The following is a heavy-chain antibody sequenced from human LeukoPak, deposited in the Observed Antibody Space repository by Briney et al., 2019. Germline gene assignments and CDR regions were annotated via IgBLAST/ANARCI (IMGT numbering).Heavy chain of an antibody. CDR2: INPSGDST. CDR3: ARFRTGRAFDI. V-gene: IGHV1-46*01. D-gene: IGHD3/OR15-3a*01. Sequence: ASVKVSCKASGYTFTSYYMHWVRQAPGQGLEWMGIINPSGDSTSYAQKFQGRVTMTRDTSTSTVYMELSSLRSEDTAVYYCARFRTGRAFDIWGQGTMVTVSS. CDR1: GYTFTSYY. J-gene: IGHJ3*02.